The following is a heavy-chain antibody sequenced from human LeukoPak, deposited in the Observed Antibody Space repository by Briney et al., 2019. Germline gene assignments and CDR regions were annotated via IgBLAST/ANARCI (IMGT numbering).Heavy chain of an antibody. Sequence: SETLSLTCTVSGYSISSGYYWGWIRQPLGKGLEWIGSIYHSGSTYYNPSLKSRVTISVDTSKNQFSLKLSSVTAADTAVYYCARDGSSSWYGNNWFDPWGQGTLVTVSS. CDR2: IYHSGST. CDR3: ARDGSSSWYGNNWFDP. V-gene: IGHV4-38-2*02. CDR1: GYSISSGYY. D-gene: IGHD6-13*01. J-gene: IGHJ5*02.